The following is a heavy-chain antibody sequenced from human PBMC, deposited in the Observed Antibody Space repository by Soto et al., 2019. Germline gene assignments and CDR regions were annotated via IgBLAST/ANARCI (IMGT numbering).Heavy chain of an antibody. CDR1: GGSISSYY. V-gene: IGHV4-59*01. CDR2: IYYSGST. Sequence: SETLSLTCTVSGGSISSYYWSWIRQPPGKGLEWIGYIYYSGSTNYNPSLKSRVTISVDTSKNQFSLKLSSVTAADTAVYYCARANWSSDYWGQGTLVTVSS. J-gene: IGHJ4*02. D-gene: IGHD7-27*01. CDR3: ARANWSSDY.